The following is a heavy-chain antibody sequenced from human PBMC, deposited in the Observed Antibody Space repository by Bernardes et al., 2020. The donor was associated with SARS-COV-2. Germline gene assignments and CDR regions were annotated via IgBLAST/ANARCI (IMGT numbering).Heavy chain of an antibody. J-gene: IGHJ6*02. CDR3: AKHGDIVLVPAPGHYYFLGMGV. D-gene: IGHD2-2*01. Sequence: GGSLRLSCVGTGFTFGSSAMSWVRQAPGKGLEWVSGISGSGGSTDYADSVKGRFTMYRSNFKSTVYLQMNSLRAEDTAVYYCAKHGDIVLVPAPGHYYFLGMGVWSQGTTVTVSS. V-gene: IGHV3-23*01. CDR2: ISGSGGST. CDR1: GFTFGSSA.